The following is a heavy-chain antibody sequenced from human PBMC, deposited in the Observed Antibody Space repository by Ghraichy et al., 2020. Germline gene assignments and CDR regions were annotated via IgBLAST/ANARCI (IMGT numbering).Heavy chain of an antibody. CDR3: ARDMGGGNNWGSDS. J-gene: IGHJ4*02. Sequence: GESLNISCAASGFAFSQYYMSWIRQAPGKGLEWLSYISSTSTYIQYADSVKGRFTISRDNAKNSLYLQLNSLRVDDTAVYFCARDMGGGNNWGSDSWGQGTLVTVSS. CDR2: ISSTSTYI. D-gene: IGHD7-27*01. CDR1: GFAFSQYY. V-gene: IGHV3-11*05.